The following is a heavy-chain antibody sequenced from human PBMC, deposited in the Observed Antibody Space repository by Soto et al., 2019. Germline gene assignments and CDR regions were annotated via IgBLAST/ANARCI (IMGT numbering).Heavy chain of an antibody. J-gene: IGHJ4*02. D-gene: IGHD3-22*01. CDR2: ISYDGSNK. Sequence: SGGSLRLSCAASGFTFSSYGMHWVRQAPGKGLEWVAVISYDGSNKYYADSVKGRFTISRDNSKNTLYLQMNSLRAEDTAVYYCAKGYYYDSSGYYPLDYWGQGTLVTVSS. CDR3: AKGYYYDSSGYYPLDY. V-gene: IGHV3-30*18. CDR1: GFTFSSYG.